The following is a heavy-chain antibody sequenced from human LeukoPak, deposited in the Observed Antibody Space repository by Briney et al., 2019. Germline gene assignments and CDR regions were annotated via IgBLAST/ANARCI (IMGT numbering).Heavy chain of an antibody. CDR3: ARDSGIAAAQYYYGMDV. J-gene: IGHJ6*02. D-gene: IGHD6-13*01. Sequence: SETLSLTCTVSGGSVSSGSYYWSWIRQPPGKGLEWIGYIYYSGSTNYNPSLKSRVTISVDTSKNQFSLKLSSVTAADTAVYYCARDSGIAAAQYYYGMDVWGQGTTVPVPS. CDR1: GGSVSSGSYY. V-gene: IGHV4-61*01. CDR2: IYYSGST.